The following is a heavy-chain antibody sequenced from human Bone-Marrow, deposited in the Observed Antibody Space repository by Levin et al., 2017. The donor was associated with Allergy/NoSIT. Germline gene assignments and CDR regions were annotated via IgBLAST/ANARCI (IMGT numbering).Heavy chain of an antibody. J-gene: IGHJ4*02. CDR1: GFTFSIYW. CDR3: ARDQGDTVTKRSPFHY. CDR2: IKQDGSEN. V-gene: IGHV3-7*01. D-gene: IGHD4-17*01. Sequence: GGSLRLSCAASGFTFSIYWMSWVRQAPGKGLEWVANIKQDGSENYSFFSFSVRFTISRDNAKNSLYLQMISLRAEDTAVYYCARDQGDTVTKRSPFHYWGQGTLVTVSS.